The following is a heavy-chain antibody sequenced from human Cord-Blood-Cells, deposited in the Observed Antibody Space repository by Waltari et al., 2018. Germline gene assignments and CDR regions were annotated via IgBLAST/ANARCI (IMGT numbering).Heavy chain of an antibody. D-gene: IGHD6-19*01. CDR3: ARHSVAGFYAYYFDY. CDR2: IYYSGST. CDR1: GGSISRSSYY. V-gene: IGHV4-39*01. Sequence: QLQLQESGPGLVKPSETLSLTCTVSGGSISRSSYYWGWIRQPPGKGLEWIGSIYYSGSTYYNPSLKSRVTISVDTSKNQFSLKLSSVTAADTAVYYCARHSVAGFYAYYFDYWGQGTLVTVSS. J-gene: IGHJ4*02.